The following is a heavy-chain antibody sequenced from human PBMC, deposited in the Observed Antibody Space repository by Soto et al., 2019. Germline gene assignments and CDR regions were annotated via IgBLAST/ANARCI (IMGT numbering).Heavy chain of an antibody. Sequence: PSETLSLTCAVYGGSFSGYYWSWIRQPPGKGLEWIGEINHSGSTNYNPSLKSRVTISVDTSKNQFSLKLSSVTAADTAVYYCVRYMSRYSSSWYRANNWFDPWGQGTLVTVSS. CDR1: GGSFSGYY. CDR3: VRYMSRYSSSWYRANNWFDP. CDR2: INHSGST. D-gene: IGHD6-13*01. V-gene: IGHV4-34*01. J-gene: IGHJ5*02.